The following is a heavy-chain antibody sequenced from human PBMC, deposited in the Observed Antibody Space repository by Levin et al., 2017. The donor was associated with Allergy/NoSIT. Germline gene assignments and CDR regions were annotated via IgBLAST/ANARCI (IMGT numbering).Heavy chain of an antibody. V-gene: IGHV3-48*02. D-gene: IGHD4-11*01. CDR3: ARVGTTPTFRDY. CDR2: ITTSSSLT. Sequence: GESLKISCVASGFTFSNYNMNWVHQAPGKGLEWVSHITTSSSLTNYAASVKGRFTISRDNEKNSLYLQMNSLRDEDTAVYYCARVGTTPTFRDYWGQGTLVSVFS. J-gene: IGHJ4*02. CDR1: GFTFSNYN.